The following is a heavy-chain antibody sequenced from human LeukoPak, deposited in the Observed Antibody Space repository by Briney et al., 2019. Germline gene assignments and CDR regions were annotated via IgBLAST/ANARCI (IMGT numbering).Heavy chain of an antibody. CDR1: GGTFSSYA. V-gene: IGHV1-69*04. Sequence: SVKVSCKASGGTFSSYAISWVRQAPGQVLEWMGRIIPILGIANYAQKFQGRVTITADKSTSTAYMELSSLRSEDTAVYYCARAHMVRGVIISWFDPWGQGTLVTVSS. CDR2: IIPILGIA. D-gene: IGHD3-10*01. CDR3: ARAHMVRGVIISWFDP. J-gene: IGHJ5*02.